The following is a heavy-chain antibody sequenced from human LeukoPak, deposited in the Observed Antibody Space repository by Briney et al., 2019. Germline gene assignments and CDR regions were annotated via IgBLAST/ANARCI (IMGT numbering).Heavy chain of an antibody. CDR1: GFTFSSYA. D-gene: IGHD2-21*01. J-gene: IGHJ5*02. CDR3: ARGKHNWFDP. Sequence: GGSLRLSCAASGFTFSSYAMSWVRQAPGKGLEWVSGIGADGDTYYPGSLKGRFTISRENAKNSLYLQMNSLRAGDTAVYYCARGKHNWFDPWGQGTLVTVSS. CDR2: IGADGDT. V-gene: IGHV3-13*01.